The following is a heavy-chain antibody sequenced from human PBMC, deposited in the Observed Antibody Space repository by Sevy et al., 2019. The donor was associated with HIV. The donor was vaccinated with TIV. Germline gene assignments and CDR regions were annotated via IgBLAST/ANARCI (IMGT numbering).Heavy chain of an antibody. CDR2: IYHSGST. D-gene: IGHD3-9*01. CDR1: GYSISSGYY. J-gene: IGHJ4*02. CDR3: ARVDDILTNYFDY. Sequence: SETLSLTCAVSGYSISSGYYWGWIRQPPGKGLEWIGSIYHSGSTYYNPSLKSRVTISVDTSKNQFSLKLSSVTAADTAVYYCARVDDILTNYFDYWGQRTLVTVSS. V-gene: IGHV4-38-2*01.